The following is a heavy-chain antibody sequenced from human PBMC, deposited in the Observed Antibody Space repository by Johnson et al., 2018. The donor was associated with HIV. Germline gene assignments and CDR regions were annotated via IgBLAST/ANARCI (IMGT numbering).Heavy chain of an antibody. Sequence: QMQLVESGGGVVQPGRSLRLSCAASGFTFGSYALHWVRQAPGKGLEWVALIRYDGSNKYYADSVKGRFTISRDNSKNTLYLQMNSLRAEDTAVYYCARDERDYYDSHAFDIWGQGTMVTVSS. D-gene: IGHD3-22*01. CDR2: IRYDGSNK. V-gene: IGHV3-30*04. CDR3: ARDERDYYDSHAFDI. J-gene: IGHJ3*02. CDR1: GFTFGSYA.